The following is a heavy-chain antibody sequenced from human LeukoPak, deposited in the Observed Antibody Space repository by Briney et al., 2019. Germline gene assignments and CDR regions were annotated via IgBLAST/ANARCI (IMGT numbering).Heavy chain of an antibody. CDR3: ARDLRGYSYGFISYYYYYMDV. Sequence: SETLSLTCTVSGGSISSYYWSWIRQPPGKGLEWIGYIYYSGSTNYNPSLKSRVTISVDTSKNQFSLKLSSVTAADTAVYYCARDLRGYSYGFISYYYYYMDVWGKGTTVTISS. J-gene: IGHJ6*03. V-gene: IGHV4-59*12. CDR2: IYYSGST. D-gene: IGHD5-18*01. CDR1: GGSISSYY.